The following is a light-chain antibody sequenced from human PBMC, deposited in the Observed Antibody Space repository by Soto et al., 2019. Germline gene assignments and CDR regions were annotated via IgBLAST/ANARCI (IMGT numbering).Light chain of an antibody. CDR3: QKYNGTPRT. CDR2: EAS. V-gene: IGKV1-27*01. Sequence: DFQMTQSPSSLSASVGDRVTITWRASQDMSHHLAWYQHKPGKVPKLLIYEASTLQSGVPSRFSGGGSGTDFTLTISSLLPEDVATYYCQKYNGTPRTFGQGTKVELK. J-gene: IGKJ1*01. CDR1: QDMSHH.